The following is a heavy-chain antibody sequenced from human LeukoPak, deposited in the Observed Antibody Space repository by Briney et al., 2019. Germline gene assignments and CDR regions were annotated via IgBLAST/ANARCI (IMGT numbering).Heavy chain of an antibody. V-gene: IGHV1-46*01. CDR1: GYTFTSYG. J-gene: IGHJ4*02. CDR2: INPSGGST. CDR3: ASTAEYGDYQGY. D-gene: IGHD4-17*01. Sequence: GASVKVSCKASGYTFTSYGISWVRQAPGQGLEWMGIINPSGGSTSYAQKFQGRVTMTRDMSTSTVYMELSSLRSEDTAVYYCASTAEYGDYQGYWGQGTLVTVSS.